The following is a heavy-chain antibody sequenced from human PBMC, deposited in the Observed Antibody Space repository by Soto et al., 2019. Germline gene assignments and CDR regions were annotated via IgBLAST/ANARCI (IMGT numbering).Heavy chain of an antibody. CDR1: GFTFSSYW. D-gene: IGHD2-21*02. CDR3: ARVTPGSACGGDCYLNGFDY. CDR2: IKQDGSEM. Sequence: GGSLRLSCADSGFTFSSYWMSWVRQAPGTGLEWVANIKQDGSEMYYVDSVEGRFTISRDNAKNSLYLQMNSLRAEDTAVYYCARVTPGSACGGDCYLNGFDYWGQGTLVTVSS. J-gene: IGHJ4*02. V-gene: IGHV3-7*01.